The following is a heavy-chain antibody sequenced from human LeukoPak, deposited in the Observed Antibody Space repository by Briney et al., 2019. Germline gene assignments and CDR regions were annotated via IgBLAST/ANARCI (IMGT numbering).Heavy chain of an antibody. CDR1: GYTFTSYD. V-gene: IGHV1-8*01. D-gene: IGHD5-12*01. Sequence: ASVKVSCKASGYTFTSYDINWVRQATGQGLEWMGWMNPNSGNTGYAQKFQGRVTMTRNTSISTAYMELSSLRSEDTAVYYCARARRGYSGYERNWFDPWGQGTLVTVSS. CDR3: ARARRGYSGYERNWFDP. J-gene: IGHJ5*02. CDR2: MNPNSGNT.